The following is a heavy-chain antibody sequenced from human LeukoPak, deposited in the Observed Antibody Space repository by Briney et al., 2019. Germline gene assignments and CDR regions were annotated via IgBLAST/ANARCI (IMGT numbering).Heavy chain of an antibody. V-gene: IGHV4-39*07. Sequence: PSETLSLTCTVSGGSISSSSYYWGWIRQPPGKGLEWIGSIYYSGSTNYNPSLKSRVTISVDTSKNQFSLKLSSVTAADTAAYYCARVDTAMVSPSTFFDYWGQGTLVTVSS. D-gene: IGHD5-18*01. CDR3: ARVDTAMVSPSTFFDY. J-gene: IGHJ4*02. CDR2: IYYSGST. CDR1: GGSISSSSYY.